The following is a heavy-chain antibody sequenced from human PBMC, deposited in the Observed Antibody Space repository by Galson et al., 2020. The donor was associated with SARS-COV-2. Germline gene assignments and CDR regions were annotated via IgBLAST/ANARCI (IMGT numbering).Heavy chain of an antibody. CDR1: GTSISSGSYS. J-gene: IGHJ3*02. CDR3: CRLHYGEYGPEAFDI. Sequence: SETLSLTCAVSGTSISSGSYSWNWIRQPPGKGLEWIGYISHSGGTYYNPSHKSRATISGDRSKNQFSLRLSSVTAADTAVYYCCRLHYGEYGPEAFDIWGPGTRVTLSS. CDR2: ISHSGGT. V-gene: IGHV4-30-2*01. D-gene: IGHD4-17*01.